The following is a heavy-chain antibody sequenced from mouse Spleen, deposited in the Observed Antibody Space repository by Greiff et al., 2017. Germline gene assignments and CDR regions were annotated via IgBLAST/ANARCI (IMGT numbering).Heavy chain of an antibody. D-gene: IGHD4-1*01. CDR3: ARRELGRYFDV. V-gene: IGHV1-76*01. Sequence: QVQLKQSGAELVRPGASVKLSCKASGYTFTDYYINWVKQRPGQGLEWIARIYPGSGNTYYNEKFKGKATLTAEKSSSTAYMQLSSLTSEDSAVYFCARRELGRYFDVWGAGTTVTVSS. J-gene: IGHJ1*01. CDR1: GYTFTDYY. CDR2: IYPGSGNT.